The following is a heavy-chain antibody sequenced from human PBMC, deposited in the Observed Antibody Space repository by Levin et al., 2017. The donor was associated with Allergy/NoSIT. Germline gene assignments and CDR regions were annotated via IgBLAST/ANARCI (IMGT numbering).Heavy chain of an antibody. CDR2: IKSKTDGGTT. D-gene: IGHD6-6*01. J-gene: IGHJ3*02. V-gene: IGHV3-15*01. CDR1: GFTFSNAW. Sequence: GGSLRLSCAASGFTFSNAWMSWVRQAPGKGLEWVGRIKSKTDGGTTDYAAPVKGRFTISRDDSKNTLYLQMNSLKTEDTAVYYCTTDFPYGEEQLFPTSDAFDIWGQGTMVTVSS. CDR3: TTDFPYGEEQLFPTSDAFDI.